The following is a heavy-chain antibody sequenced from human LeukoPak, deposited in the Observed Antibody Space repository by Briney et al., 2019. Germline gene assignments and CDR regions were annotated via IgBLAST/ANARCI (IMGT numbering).Heavy chain of an antibody. J-gene: IGHJ6*02. D-gene: IGHD3-3*01. V-gene: IGHV4-59*01. CDR2: IYYSGST. CDR3: ARMPRVDYDFWSGFGMDV. CDR1: GGSISSYY. Sequence: PSETLSLTRTVSGGSISSYYWSWIRQPPGKGLEWIGYIYYSGSTNYNPSLKSRVTISVDTSKNQFSLKLSSVTAADTAVYYCARMPRVDYDFWSGFGMDVWGQGTTVTVSS.